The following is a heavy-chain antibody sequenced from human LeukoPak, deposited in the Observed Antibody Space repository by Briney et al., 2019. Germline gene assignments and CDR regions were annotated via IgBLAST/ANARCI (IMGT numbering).Heavy chain of an antibody. Sequence: GRSLRLSCAASRFTFSHYAMYWVRQAPGKGLEWVALISYDGSEQHYADSVKGRFTISRDSPKNTLYLQMNTLRPEDTAVYYCARERTGFYAEYWGQGTLVTVSS. J-gene: IGHJ4*02. CDR1: RFTFSHYA. CDR3: ARERTGFYAEY. D-gene: IGHD3/OR15-3a*01. CDR2: ISYDGSEQ. V-gene: IGHV3-30*04.